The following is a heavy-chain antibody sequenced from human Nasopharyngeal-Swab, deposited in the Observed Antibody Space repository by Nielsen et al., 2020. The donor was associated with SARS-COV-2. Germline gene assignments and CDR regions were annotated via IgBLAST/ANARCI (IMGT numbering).Heavy chain of an antibody. CDR2: IYYTGST. Sequence: SETLSLTCTVPRGSTGTYYWSWIRPPPGKGLERIGFIYYTGSTMYNPSLQGPVTLSVDTSENQFPLRLTSVTAADSAVYYCARQDVSGSYRFMVYWGQGTLVTVSS. D-gene: IGHD3-16*02. V-gene: IGHV4-59*08. J-gene: IGHJ4*02. CDR3: ARQDVSGSYRFMVY. CDR1: RGSTGTYY.